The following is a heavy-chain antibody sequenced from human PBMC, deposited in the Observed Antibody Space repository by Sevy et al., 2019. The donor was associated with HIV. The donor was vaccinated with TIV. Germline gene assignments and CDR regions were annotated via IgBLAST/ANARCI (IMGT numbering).Heavy chain of an antibody. D-gene: IGHD3-3*01. CDR2: INPNRGGT. CDR1: GYTFSDYY. J-gene: IGHJ6*02. Sequence: ASVKVSCKAYGYTFSDYYMHWVRQAPGQDLEWIGWINPNRGGTNYAHKFQGRVTMTRDTSISTAYMELSSLRSDDTAIYYCARGMSAYLLANGMDVWGQGTTVTVSS. CDR3: ARGMSAYLLANGMDV. V-gene: IGHV1-2*07.